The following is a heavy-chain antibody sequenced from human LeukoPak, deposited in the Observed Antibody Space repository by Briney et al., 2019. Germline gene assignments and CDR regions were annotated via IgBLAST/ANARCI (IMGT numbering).Heavy chain of an antibody. CDR2: IYSGGST. Sequence: PGGSLRLSCAASGFTVSSNYMSWARQAPEKGLEWVSVIYSGGSTYYADSVKGRFTISRDNSKNTLYLQMNSLRAEDTAVYYCARDEGNYDFWSGYYVYWGQGTLVTVSS. V-gene: IGHV3-66*02. CDR3: ARDEGNYDFWSGYYVY. J-gene: IGHJ4*02. CDR1: GFTVSSNY. D-gene: IGHD3-3*01.